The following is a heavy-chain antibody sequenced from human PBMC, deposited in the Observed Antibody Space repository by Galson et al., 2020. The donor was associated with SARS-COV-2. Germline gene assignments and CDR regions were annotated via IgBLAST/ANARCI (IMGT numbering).Heavy chain of an antibody. CDR3: ASNPAAGLYYYYYGMDV. J-gene: IGHJ6*02. V-gene: IGHV3-21*01. Sequence: GSLRLSCAASGFTFSSYSMNWVRQAPGKGLEWVSSISSSSSYIYYADSVKGRFTISRDNAKNSLYLQMNSLRAEDTAVYYCASNPAAGLYYYYYGMDVWGQGTTVTVSS. CDR2: ISSSSSYI. CDR1: GFTFSSYS. D-gene: IGHD6-13*01.